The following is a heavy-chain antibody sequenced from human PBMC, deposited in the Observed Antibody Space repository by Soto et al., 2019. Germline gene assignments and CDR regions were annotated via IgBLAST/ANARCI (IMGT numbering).Heavy chain of an antibody. CDR1: GFSFSNYE. Sequence: EVQLLESGGGLVQPGGSLRLACAASGFSFSNYEMTWARQAPGKGLEWVAFINPSSGTTHYADSVKGRFTISRDNSKVTLYRQLSSLRVEDTAVYYCVKGGWLDVWGQGTTVTVSS. J-gene: IGHJ6*02. D-gene: IGHD2-15*01. CDR2: INPSSGTT. V-gene: IGHV3-23*01. CDR3: VKGGWLDV.